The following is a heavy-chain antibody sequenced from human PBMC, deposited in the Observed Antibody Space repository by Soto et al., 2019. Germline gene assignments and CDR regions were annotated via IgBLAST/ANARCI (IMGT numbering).Heavy chain of an antibody. J-gene: IGHJ4*02. D-gene: IGHD2-21*01. CDR3: TTSSLAHCGGECYYWYGY. Sequence: PGGSLRLSCAASGFTFSNAWMNWVRQAPGKGLEWVGRIKRTIAGETTDYAAAAKGRFSISIDDSKNTQYLQMNSLNIEDTGIYYCTTSSLAHCGGECYYWYGYWRQGTLVTVSS. CDR1: GFTFSNAW. V-gene: IGHV3-15*01. CDR2: IKRTIAGETT.